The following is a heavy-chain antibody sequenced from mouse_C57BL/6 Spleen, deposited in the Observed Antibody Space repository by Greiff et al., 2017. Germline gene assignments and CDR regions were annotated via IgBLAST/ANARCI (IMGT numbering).Heavy chain of an antibody. D-gene: IGHD2-4*01. J-gene: IGHJ2*01. CDR2: FYPGSGSI. CDR3: ARHGDYERYFDY. CDR1: GYTFTEYT. Sequence: VKVVESGAELVKPGASVKLSCKASGYTFTEYTIHWVKQRSGQGLEWIGWFYPGSGSIKYNEKFKDKATLTADKSSSTVYMELSRLTSEDSAVYFCARHGDYERYFDYWGQGPTLTVSS. V-gene: IGHV1-62-2*01.